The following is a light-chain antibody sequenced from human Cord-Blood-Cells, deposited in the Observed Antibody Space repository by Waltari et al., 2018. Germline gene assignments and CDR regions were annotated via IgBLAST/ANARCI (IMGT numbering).Light chain of an antibody. CDR2: AAS. V-gene: IGKV1-39*01. CDR3: QQSYSTPHMYT. J-gene: IGKJ2*01. Sequence: DIQMTQSPSSLSASVGDRVTITCRASQSISSYLNWYQQKPGKAPKLLIYAASSLQSGVPSRFSGSGSGTDFTLTISSLQPEDFATYYCQQSYSTPHMYTFGQGPSWRSN. CDR1: QSISSY.